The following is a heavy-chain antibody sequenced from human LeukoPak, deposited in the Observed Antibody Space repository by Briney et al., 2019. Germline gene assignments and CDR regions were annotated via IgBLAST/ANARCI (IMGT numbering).Heavy chain of an antibody. V-gene: IGHV3-7*03. D-gene: IGHD4-23*01. Sequence: QPGGSLRLSCAASGFTFSTYWMSWVRQAPGKGLEWVANIKQDGSDKYYVDSVKGRFTISRDNAKNSLFLQMNSLRAEDTAVYYCAKDQIEYGGWDWGYFDYWGQGTLATVSS. CDR1: GFTFSTYW. J-gene: IGHJ4*02. CDR3: AKDQIEYGGWDWGYFDY. CDR2: IKQDGSDK.